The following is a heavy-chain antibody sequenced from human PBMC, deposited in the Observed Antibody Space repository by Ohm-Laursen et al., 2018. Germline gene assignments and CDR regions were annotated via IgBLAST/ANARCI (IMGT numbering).Heavy chain of an antibody. CDR1: GFTFDDYA. V-gene: IGHV3-9*01. CDR2: ISWNSGSI. Sequence: SLRLSCSASGFTFDDYAMHWVRQAPGKGLEWVSGISWNSGSIGYADSVKGRFTISRDNAKNSLYLQMNSLRAEDTALYFCGKSDSSGYYFPDWGQGTLVTVSS. J-gene: IGHJ4*02. CDR3: GKSDSSGYYFPD. D-gene: IGHD3-22*01.